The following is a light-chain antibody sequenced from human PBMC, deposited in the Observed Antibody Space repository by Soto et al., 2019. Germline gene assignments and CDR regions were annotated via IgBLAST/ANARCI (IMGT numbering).Light chain of an antibody. J-gene: IGKJ1*01. Sequence: DIQMTQSTSTLSGSVGDRVTITCRASQTISSWLAWYQQIPGKAPKLLIYKASTLKSGVPSRFSGIGPGTEFTLTIISLQPDDFATYYCQHYNSYSEAFGQGAKVDI. CDR2: KAS. CDR1: QTISSW. CDR3: QHYNSYSEA. V-gene: IGKV1-5*03.